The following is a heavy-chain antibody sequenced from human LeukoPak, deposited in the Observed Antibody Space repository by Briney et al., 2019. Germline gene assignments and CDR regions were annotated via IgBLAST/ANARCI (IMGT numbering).Heavy chain of an antibody. Sequence: SETLSLTCTVSGGSISSSSYYWGWIRQPPGKGLEWIGSIYYSGGTYYNPSLKSRVTISVDTSKNQFSLKLSSVTAADTAVYYCAGIAVAGTPWGQGTLVTVSS. CDR3: AGIAVAGTP. CDR1: GGSISSSSYY. J-gene: IGHJ5*02. V-gene: IGHV4-39*07. D-gene: IGHD6-19*01. CDR2: IYYSGGT.